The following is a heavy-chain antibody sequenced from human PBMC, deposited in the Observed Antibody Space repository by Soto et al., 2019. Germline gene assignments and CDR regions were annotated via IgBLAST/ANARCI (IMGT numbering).Heavy chain of an antibody. CDR2: IYHRGST. CDR1: GGSISSPSW. CDR3: ASGLGTLDDY. Sequence: QVRLQESGPGLLKPSETLSLTCAVSGGSISSPSWWSRVRQPPGRGLEWIGEIYHRGSTNYNPSLKSRLTISVDKSKNHFSLKLSSVTAADTAVYYCASGLGTLDDYWGQGTLVTVSS. D-gene: IGHD6-19*01. J-gene: IGHJ4*02. V-gene: IGHV4-4*02.